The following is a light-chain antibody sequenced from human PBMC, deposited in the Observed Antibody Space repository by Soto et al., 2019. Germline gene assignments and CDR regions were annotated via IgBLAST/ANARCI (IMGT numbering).Light chain of an antibody. CDR1: QSIALS. CDR3: QQSFRSPIT. CDR2: VAF. Sequence: DIQMTQSPSSLSASVGDTVTITFLASQSIALSVDWYQQKPGKAPKLLIYVAFTLESGVPSRFSGSGSGTEFTLTIRSLQPEDFATYYCQQSFRSPITFGQGTLLEVK. V-gene: IGKV1-39*01. J-gene: IGKJ5*01.